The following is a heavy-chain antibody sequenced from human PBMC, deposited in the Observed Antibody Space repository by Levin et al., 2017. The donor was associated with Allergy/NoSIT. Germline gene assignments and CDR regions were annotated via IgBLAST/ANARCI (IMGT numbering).Heavy chain of an antibody. D-gene: IGHD1-26*01. Sequence: GSLRLSCTVSGGSIYISGNYWGWIRQPPGTGLEWIGSIYYDGITYYSPSLKSRVTMSIDTSKNQFSLRLSSVTAADTAMYYCASNSGGHYWGQGTLVTVSS. CDR3: ASNSGGHY. J-gene: IGHJ4*02. V-gene: IGHV4-39*01. CDR2: IYYDGIT. CDR1: GGSIYISGNY.